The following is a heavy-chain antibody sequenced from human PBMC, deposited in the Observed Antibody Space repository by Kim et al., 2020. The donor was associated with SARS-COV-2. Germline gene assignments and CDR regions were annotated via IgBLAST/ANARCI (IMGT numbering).Heavy chain of an antibody. V-gene: IGHV3-15*01. CDR2: IKSKTDGGTT. Sequence: GGSLRLSCAASGFTFSNAWMSWVRQAPGKGLEWVGRIKSKTDGGTTDYAAPVKGRFTISRDDSKNTLYLQMNSLKTEDTAVYYCTTAAADYYGSGSYFSDPWGQGTLVTVSS. CDR1: GFTFSNAW. D-gene: IGHD3-10*01. CDR3: TTAAADYYGSGSYFSDP. J-gene: IGHJ5*02.